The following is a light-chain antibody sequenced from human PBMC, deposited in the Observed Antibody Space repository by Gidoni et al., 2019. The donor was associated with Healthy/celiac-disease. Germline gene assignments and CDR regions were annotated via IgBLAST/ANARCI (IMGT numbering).Light chain of an antibody. CDR1: SSDVGGYNY. V-gene: IGLV2-11*01. Sequence: QSALTQPRSVCGSPGQSGTIACTGTSSDVGGYNYVSWYQQHPGKAPKLMLYDVSKRPSGVPDRLSGSKSCNTASLTISGLQAEDEADYYCCSYAGSYTWVFGGGTKLTVL. CDR2: DVS. CDR3: CSYAGSYTWV. J-gene: IGLJ3*02.